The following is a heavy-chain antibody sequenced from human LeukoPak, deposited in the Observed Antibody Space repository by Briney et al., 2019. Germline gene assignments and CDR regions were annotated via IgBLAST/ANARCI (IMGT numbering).Heavy chain of an antibody. Sequence: SETLSLTCTVSGGSISSSSYYWGWIRQPPGKGLDWIGNIYYSGSTYYNPSLKSRVTISVDTSKNQFSLKLSSVTAADTAVYYCARGRNRSSWQHYYYYGVDVWGQGTTVTVSS. CDR3: ARGRNRSSWQHYYYYGVDV. V-gene: IGHV4-39*07. CDR2: IYYSGST. CDR1: GGSISSSSYY. J-gene: IGHJ6*02. D-gene: IGHD6-13*01.